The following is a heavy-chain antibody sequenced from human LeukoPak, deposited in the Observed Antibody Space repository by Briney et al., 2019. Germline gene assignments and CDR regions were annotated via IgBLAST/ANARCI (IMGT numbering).Heavy chain of an antibody. J-gene: IGHJ3*02. CDR1: GFTFSSYW. D-gene: IGHD2-15*01. CDR3: ARDYSPDDSSCSGGSCYYDAFDI. CDR2: IRQDGSAK. Sequence: GGSLRLSCTASGFTFSSYWMTWVRQAPGEGLKWVANIRQDGSAKYYVDSVKGRFTISRDNAKNSLFLQINSVRVDDTAVYYCARDYSPDDSSCSGGSCYYDAFDIWGQGTMVTVSS. V-gene: IGHV3-7*01.